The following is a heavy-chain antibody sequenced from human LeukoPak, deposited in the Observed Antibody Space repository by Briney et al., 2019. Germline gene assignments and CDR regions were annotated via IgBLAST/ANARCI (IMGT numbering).Heavy chain of an antibody. CDR3: ARERSDY. CDR2: MNPNSGNT. J-gene: IGHJ4*02. CDR1: GYTFTSYD. Sequence: GASVKVSCKASGYTFTSYDINWVRQATGQGLEWMGYMNPNSGNTGYAQKFQGRVTITTNTSTSTAYMELSSLRSDDTAVYYCARERSDYWGQGTLVTVPS. V-gene: IGHV1-8*03.